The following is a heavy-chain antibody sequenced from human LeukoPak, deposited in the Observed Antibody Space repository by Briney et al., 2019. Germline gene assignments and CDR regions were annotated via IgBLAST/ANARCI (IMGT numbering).Heavy chain of an antibody. CDR1: GASVSSSNW. J-gene: IGHJ4*02. V-gene: IGHV4-4*02. Sequence: SETLSLTCAVSGASVSSSNWWLWVRQPPKKGLEWIGEIHHSGSTNYNPSLKSRVTMSVDTSKNQISLRLSSVTAADTAVYYCARGLYGNDSYWGQGNLVTVSS. CDR3: ARGLYGNDSY. CDR2: IHHSGST. D-gene: IGHD2-8*01.